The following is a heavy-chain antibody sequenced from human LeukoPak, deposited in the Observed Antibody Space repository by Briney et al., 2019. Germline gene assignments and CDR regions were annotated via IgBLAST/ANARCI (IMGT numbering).Heavy chain of an antibody. J-gene: IGHJ3*01. CDR2: ISPDSNYK. Sequence: PGGSLRLSCAASGFTFSTYSMNWLRLAPGKGLEWVSSISPDSNYKYYVDSVKGRFTISRDNAKNSVYLQMNSLRAEDTAVYYCARVGRAITAAGFGAFDVWGQGTMATVSS. CDR3: ARVGRAITAAGFGAFDV. D-gene: IGHD6-13*01. CDR1: GFTFSTYS. V-gene: IGHV3-21*04.